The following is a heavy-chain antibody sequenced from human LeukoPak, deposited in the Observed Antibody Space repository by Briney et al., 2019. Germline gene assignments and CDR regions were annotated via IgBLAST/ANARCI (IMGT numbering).Heavy chain of an antibody. V-gene: IGHV3-30*18. CDR2: ISYDGSNK. J-gene: IGHJ4*02. D-gene: IGHD6-13*01. Sequence: PGGSLRLSCAASGFTFSSYGMHWVRQAPGKGLEWVAVISYDGSNKYYADSVKGRFTISRDNSKNTLYLQMNSLRAEDTAVYYCAKDPGIAAAGTTFDYWGQGTLVTVSS. CDR3: AKDPGIAAAGTTFDY. CDR1: GFTFSSYG.